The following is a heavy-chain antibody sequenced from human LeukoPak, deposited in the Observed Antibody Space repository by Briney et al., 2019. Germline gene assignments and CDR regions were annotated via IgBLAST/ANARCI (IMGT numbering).Heavy chain of an antibody. V-gene: IGHV3-23*01. Sequence: GGSLRLSCAASGFSSSTYAMSWVRQAPGKGLEWVSAISGSGGSTYYADSVKGRFTISRDNSKNTLYLQMNSLRAEDTAVYYCAKEGSRYGYATDYWGQGTLVTVSS. D-gene: IGHD5-18*01. CDR1: GFSSSTYA. CDR3: AKEGSRYGYATDY. CDR2: ISGSGGST. J-gene: IGHJ4*02.